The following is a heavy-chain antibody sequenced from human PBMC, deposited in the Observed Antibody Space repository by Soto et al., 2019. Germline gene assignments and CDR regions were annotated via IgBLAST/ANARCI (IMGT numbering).Heavy chain of an antibody. D-gene: IGHD5-12*01. V-gene: IGHV3-48*02. CDR2: ISSSSSTK. Sequence: GSLRRCCAASGFTVRSYNMNWVRQGPGKGLEWLSYISSSSSTKYYTDSVKGRNTISRDNAKNSLYLQMNSLRDEDTAVYYCARGGQAGGGYGDYWGQGILVTVSS. J-gene: IGHJ4*02. CDR1: GFTVRSYN. CDR3: ARGGQAGGGYGDY.